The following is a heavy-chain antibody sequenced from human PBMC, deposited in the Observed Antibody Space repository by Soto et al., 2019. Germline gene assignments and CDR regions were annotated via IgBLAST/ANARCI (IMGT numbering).Heavy chain of an antibody. V-gene: IGHV4-59*01. Sequence: SETLSLTCTVSGDSITGSHWNWIRQPLGKPLEWIGYIYYRGSTNYNPSLKSRLTLSVDTSKNQIFLRLNSVTAADTAVYYCGSWAIVGGEVNTWFDPWGQGILVTVSS. CDR3: GSWAIVGGEVNTWFDP. D-gene: IGHD1-26*01. CDR1: GDSITGSH. CDR2: IYYRGST. J-gene: IGHJ5*02.